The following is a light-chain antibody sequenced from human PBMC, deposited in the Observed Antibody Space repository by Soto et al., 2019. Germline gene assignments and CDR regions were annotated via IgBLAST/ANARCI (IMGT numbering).Light chain of an antibody. CDR1: QSVSSY. CDR3: QQRSNWPSYT. CDR2: DAS. J-gene: IGKJ2*01. Sequence: EIVLTQSPATLSLSPGERATLSCRASQSVSSYLAWYQQKPGQAPRLLIYDASNRATGIPARFSGSGSGTDFTLNIRSLEPEDFAVYCRQQRSNWPSYTFGQGTKLEIK. V-gene: IGKV3-11*01.